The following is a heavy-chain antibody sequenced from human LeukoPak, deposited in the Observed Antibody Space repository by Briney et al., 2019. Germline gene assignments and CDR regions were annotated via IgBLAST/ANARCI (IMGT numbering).Heavy chain of an antibody. CDR1: GFMFSTYW. V-gene: IGHV3-48*04. CDR3: ARVLSVSYCDS. D-gene: IGHD2/OR15-2a*01. CDR2: ISSSGSTI. Sequence: PGGSLRLSCAASGFMFSTYWMSWVRQAPGKGLEWVSYISSSGSTIYYADSVKGRFTISRDNAKNSLYLQMNSLRAEDTAVYYCARVLSVSYCDSWGQGTLVTVSS. J-gene: IGHJ4*02.